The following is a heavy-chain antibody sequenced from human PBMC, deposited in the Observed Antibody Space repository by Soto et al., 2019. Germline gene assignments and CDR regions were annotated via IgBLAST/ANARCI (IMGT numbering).Heavy chain of an antibody. J-gene: IGHJ4*02. D-gene: IGHD4-17*01. V-gene: IGHV3-30*18. CDR2: ISYDGSNK. Sequence: GGSLRLSCAASGFTFSSYGMHWVRQAPGKGLEWVAVISYDGSNKYYADSVKGRFTISRDNSKNTLYLQMNSLRAEDTAVYYCAKRDGVGYGDYGDDFDYWGQGTLVTVSS. CDR3: AKRDGVGYGDYGDDFDY. CDR1: GFTFSSYG.